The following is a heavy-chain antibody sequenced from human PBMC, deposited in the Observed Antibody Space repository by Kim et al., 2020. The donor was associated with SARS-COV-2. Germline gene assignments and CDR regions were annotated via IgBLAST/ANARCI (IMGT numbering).Heavy chain of an antibody. CDR2: INGGNGYT. Sequence: ASVKVSCKASGYTFNTYALHWVRQAPGQRLDWMGWINGGNGYTEYSQKFQGRVTFTKDTPAKTAYMELSSLRSEDMAVYYCARDHRNSSGYYSFDYWGQGTLVTVSS. CDR3: ARDHRNSSGYYSFDY. V-gene: IGHV1-3*01. D-gene: IGHD3-22*01. J-gene: IGHJ4*02. CDR1: GYTFNTYA.